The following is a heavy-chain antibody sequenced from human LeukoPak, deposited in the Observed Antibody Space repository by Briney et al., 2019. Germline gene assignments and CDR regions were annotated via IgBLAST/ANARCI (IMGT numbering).Heavy chain of an antibody. J-gene: IGHJ2*01. CDR2: IYTSGST. CDR3: ARVGQGCFDL. Sequence: KASETLSLTCTVSGGSISSYYWSWIRQPAGEGLEWIGRIYTSGSTNYNPSLKGRVTMSVDTSKNQFSLRLSSVTAADTATYYCARVGQGCFDLWGRGTLVTVSS. V-gene: IGHV4-4*07. CDR1: GGSISSYY.